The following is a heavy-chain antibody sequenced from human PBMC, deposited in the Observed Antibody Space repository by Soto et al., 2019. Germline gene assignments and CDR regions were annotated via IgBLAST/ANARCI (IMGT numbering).Heavy chain of an antibody. CDR2: IWYDGSNK. CDR1: GFPFSSYG. Sequence: GSLRLSCAASGFPFSSYGMHWVRQAPGKGLDWVAVIWYDGSNKDYADSVKGRFTISRDNSKNTLFLQMNNLRVDDTAVYYCASSINWGQGTLVTVSS. J-gene: IGHJ1*01. CDR3: ASSIN. V-gene: IGHV3-33*01.